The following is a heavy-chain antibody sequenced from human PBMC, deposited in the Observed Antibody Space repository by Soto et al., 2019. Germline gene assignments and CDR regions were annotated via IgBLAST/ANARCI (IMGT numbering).Heavy chain of an antibody. CDR1: GFTFSNYA. Sequence: EVQLLESGGGLVQPGGSLRLSCAASGFTFSNYAMSWVRQAPGKGLEWVSAITYGGGSTYYAGSVKGRFTTSRDNSKNSLYLQLTCLSAEDTAVYYCAKLSGGDTQGDYFDYWGQGTLVTVAS. V-gene: IGHV3-23*01. CDR3: AKLSGGDTQGDYFDY. J-gene: IGHJ4*02. D-gene: IGHD5-18*01. CDR2: ITYGGGST.